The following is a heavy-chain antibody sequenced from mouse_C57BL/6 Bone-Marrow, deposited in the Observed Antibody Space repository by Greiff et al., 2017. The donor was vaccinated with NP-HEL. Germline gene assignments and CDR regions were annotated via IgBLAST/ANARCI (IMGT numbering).Heavy chain of an antibody. CDR2: INPSTGGT. D-gene: IGHD2-4*01. CDR3: ARRGGLRRVYYFDY. CDR1: GYSFTGYY. J-gene: IGHJ2*01. Sequence: EVKVVESGPELVKPGASVKISCKASGYSFTGYYMNWVKQSPEKSLEWIGEINPSTGGTTYNQKFKAKATLTVDKSSSTAYMQLKSLTSEDSAVYYCARRGGLRRVYYFDYWGQGTTLTVSS. V-gene: IGHV1-42*01.